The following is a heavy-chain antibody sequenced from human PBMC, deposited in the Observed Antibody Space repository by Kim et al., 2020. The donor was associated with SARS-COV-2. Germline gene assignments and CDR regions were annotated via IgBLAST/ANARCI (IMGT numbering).Heavy chain of an antibody. J-gene: IGHJ4*02. Sequence: YTPPLKSRVTRSVDTSKNQFSLKLSSVTAADTAVYYCARLRLSSGWLIDYWGQGTLVTVSS. D-gene: IGHD6-19*01. CDR3: ARLRLSSGWLIDY. V-gene: IGHV4-59*08.